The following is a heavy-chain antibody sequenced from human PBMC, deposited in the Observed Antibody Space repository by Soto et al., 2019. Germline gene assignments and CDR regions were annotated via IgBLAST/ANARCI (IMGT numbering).Heavy chain of an antibody. Sequence: QVQLVQSGVEVREPGASVKVSCKAVRYIFTNYGVSWVRQAPGQGLEWMGWITTYNGNTEYAQKFQGRVTMTTDASTSTAYMGRGSLRSDDTAIYYCARALTGYGMDGWGKGTTVTVSS. V-gene: IGHV1-18*01. J-gene: IGHJ6*04. CDR2: ITTYNGNT. CDR1: RYIFTNYG. CDR3: ARALTGYGMDG.